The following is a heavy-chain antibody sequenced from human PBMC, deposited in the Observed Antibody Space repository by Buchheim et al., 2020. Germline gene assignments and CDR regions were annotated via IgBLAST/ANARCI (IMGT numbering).Heavy chain of an antibody. CDR2: IISSTNYI. D-gene: IGHD1-26*01. CDR1: GFTFSSYT. J-gene: IGHJ6*02. V-gene: IGHV3-21*02. CDR3: AKDQGGYYYYGMDV. Sequence: EVQLVESGGGLVKPGGSLRLSCAASGFTFSSYTMNWVRQAPGKGLEWVSSIISSTNYIYYADSVKGRFTISRDNAKNSLYLQMNSLRAEDTAVYYCAKDQGGYYYYGMDVWGQGTT.